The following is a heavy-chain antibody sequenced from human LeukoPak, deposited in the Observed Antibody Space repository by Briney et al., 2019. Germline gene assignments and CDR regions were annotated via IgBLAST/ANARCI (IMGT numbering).Heavy chain of an antibody. Sequence: GASVKVSCKASGGTFSSYAISWVRQAPGQGLDGMEGIIPFFGTANYAQKFQGRVTITADESTSTAYMELSSLRSEDTAVYYCACGIVVVPAAILVDAFDIWGQGTMVTVSS. J-gene: IGHJ3*02. D-gene: IGHD2-2*01. V-gene: IGHV1-69*13. CDR1: GGTFSSYA. CDR2: IIPFFGTA. CDR3: ACGIVVVPAAILVDAFDI.